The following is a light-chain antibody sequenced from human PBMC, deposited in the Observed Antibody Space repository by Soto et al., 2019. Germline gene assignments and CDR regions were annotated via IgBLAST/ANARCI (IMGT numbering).Light chain of an antibody. CDR3: SSYTSTSTVV. J-gene: IGLJ2*01. Sequence: QSALTQPASVSGSPGQSITISCTGTSSDVGGYNYVSWYQHHPGKAPKLMIYDVSNRPSGVSNRFSGSKSDNTASLTISGLQAEDEADYYFSSYTSTSTVVFGGGTKLTVL. V-gene: IGLV2-14*03. CDR2: DVS. CDR1: SSDVGGYNY.